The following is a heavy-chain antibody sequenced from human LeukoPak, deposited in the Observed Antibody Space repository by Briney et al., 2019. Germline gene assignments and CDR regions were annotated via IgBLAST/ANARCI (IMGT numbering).Heavy chain of an antibody. CDR3: AGGYGSGSYSA. CDR2: ISSSSSYI. CDR1: GFTFSSYS. Sequence: GGSLRLSCAASGFTFSSYSMNWVRQAPGKGLEWVSSISSSSSYIYYADSVQGRFTISSDDAKNSLYLQMNSLRAEDTAVYYCAGGYGSGSYSAWGQGIPVTVSS. J-gene: IGHJ5*02. D-gene: IGHD3-10*01. V-gene: IGHV3-21*04.